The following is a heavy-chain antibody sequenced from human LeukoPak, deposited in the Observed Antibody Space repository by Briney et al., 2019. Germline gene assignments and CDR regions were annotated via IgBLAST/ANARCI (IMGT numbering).Heavy chain of an antibody. CDR3: ARGRVHYDSGGYYYSGNYYMDV. CDR1: GGSFSGYY. CDR2: INHSGST. V-gene: IGHV4-34*01. D-gene: IGHD3-22*01. J-gene: IGHJ6*03. Sequence: PSETLSLTCAVYGGSFSGYYWSWLRQPPGKGLEWIGEINHSGSTNYNPSLKSRVTISVDTSKNQFSLKLSSVTAADTAVNYCARGRVHYDSGGYYYSGNYYMDVWGKGTTVTVSS.